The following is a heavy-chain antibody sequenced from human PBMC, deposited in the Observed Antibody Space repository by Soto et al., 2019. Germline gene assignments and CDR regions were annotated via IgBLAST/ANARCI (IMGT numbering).Heavy chain of an antibody. J-gene: IGHJ4*02. CDR2: IIPIIGTP. CDR3: ARERDGSGSLSYYFDQ. V-gene: IGHV1-69*01. Sequence: QLELVQSGAEVMEPGSSVKLSCKTSGGSLRNSGINWVRQAPGQGLEWVGGIIPIIGTPNYLQRLQTRVTITADESTNTAFLELGSLRFDDTAIYYCARERDGSGSLSYYFDQRGQGTLVTVSS. D-gene: IGHD3-10*01. CDR1: GGSLRNSG.